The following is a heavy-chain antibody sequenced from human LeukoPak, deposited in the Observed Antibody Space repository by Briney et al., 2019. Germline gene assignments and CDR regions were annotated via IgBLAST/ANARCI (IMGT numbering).Heavy chain of an antibody. CDR2: IIPIFGTA. D-gene: IGHD5-18*01. V-gene: IGHV1-69*01. J-gene: IGHJ5*02. CDR3: ARSGQLWSLNWFDP. CDR1: GGTFSSYA. Sequence: ASVKVSCKASGGTFSSYAISWVRQAPGQGLEWMGGIIPIFGTANYAQKFQGRVTITADESTSTAYMELSSLRSEDTAVYYCARSGQLWSLNWFDPWGQGTLVTVSS.